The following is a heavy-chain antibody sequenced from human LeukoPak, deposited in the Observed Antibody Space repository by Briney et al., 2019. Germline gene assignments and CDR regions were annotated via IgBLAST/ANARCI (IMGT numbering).Heavy chain of an antibody. D-gene: IGHD6-19*01. CDR3: ARAYSSGWS. V-gene: IGHV3-74*01. CDR2: IDTDGSTT. CDR1: GLTFRSYW. Sequence: PGGSLRLSCAASGLTFRSYWMHWVHQAPGKGLVWVSRIDTDGSTTTYADSVKGRFTISRDNAKDTLYLQMNSLRADDTAVYYCARAYSSGWSWGQGTLVTVSS. J-gene: IGHJ5*02.